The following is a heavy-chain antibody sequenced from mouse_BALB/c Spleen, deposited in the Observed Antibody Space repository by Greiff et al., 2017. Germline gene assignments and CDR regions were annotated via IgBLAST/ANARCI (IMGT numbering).Heavy chain of an antibody. Sequence: EVQLQESGPGLVKPSQSLSLTCTVTGYSITSDYAWNWIRQFPGNTLEWMGYISYSGSTSYNPSLKSRISITRDTSKNQFFLQLNSVTTEDTATYYCAINYRYDVAWFAYWGQGTLVTVSA. D-gene: IGHD2-14*01. CDR3: AINYRYDVAWFAY. CDR1: GYSITSDYA. J-gene: IGHJ3*01. V-gene: IGHV3-2*02. CDR2: ISYSGST.